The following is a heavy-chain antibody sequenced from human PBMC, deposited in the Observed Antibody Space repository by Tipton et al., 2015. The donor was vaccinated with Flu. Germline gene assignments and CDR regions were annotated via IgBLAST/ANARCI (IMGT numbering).Heavy chain of an antibody. CDR1: GFTFSSYG. J-gene: IGHJ6*02. CDR2: IRYDGSNK. CDR3: AKGGGYCSSTSCQITYYYYGMDV. V-gene: IGHV3-30*02. D-gene: IGHD2-2*01. Sequence: GSLRLSCAASGFTFSSYGMHWVRQAPGKGLEWVAFIRYDGSNKYYADSVKGRFTISRDNSKNTLYLQMNSLRAEDTAVYYCAKGGGYCSSTSCQITYYYYGMDVWGQGTTVTVSS.